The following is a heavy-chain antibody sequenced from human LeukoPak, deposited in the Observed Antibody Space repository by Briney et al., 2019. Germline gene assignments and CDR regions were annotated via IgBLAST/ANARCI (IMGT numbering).Heavy chain of an antibody. J-gene: IGHJ4*02. CDR3: ARDYVWGSDRYTDY. CDR2: IRQDGSEK. CDR1: GFTFSNYW. Sequence: GGSLRLSCAASGFTFSNYWMSWVRQAPGRGLEWVANIRQDGSEKYYVDSVKGRFTISRDNAKNSLYLQMNSLRAEDTAVYYCARDYVWGSDRYTDYWGQGTLVTVTS. V-gene: IGHV3-7*05. D-gene: IGHD3-16*02.